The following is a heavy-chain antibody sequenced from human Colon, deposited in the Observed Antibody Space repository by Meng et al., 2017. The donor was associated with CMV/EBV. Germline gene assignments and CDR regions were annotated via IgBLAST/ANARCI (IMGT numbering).Heavy chain of an antibody. CDR2: ISSSSSYI. V-gene: IGHV3-21*01. CDR1: GFTFSDYA. CDR3: ARDPVAAAADGMDV. J-gene: IGHJ6*02. Sequence: GESLKISCAASGFTFSDYAMSWVRQAPGKGLEWVSSISSSSSYIYYADSVKGRFTISRDNAKNSLYLQMNSLRAEDTAVYYCARDPVAAAADGMDVWGQGTTVTVSS. D-gene: IGHD6-13*01.